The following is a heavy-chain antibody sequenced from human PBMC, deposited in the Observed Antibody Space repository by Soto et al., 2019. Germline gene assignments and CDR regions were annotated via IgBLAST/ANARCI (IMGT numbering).Heavy chain of an antibody. CDR1: GGTFSSYA. Sequence: GASVKVSCKASGGTFSSYAITWVRQAPGQGLEWMGGTIPLFGTPNYAQKFRGRVTITADESTSTAYMELSSLRSEDTAVYYCATRDGYNYNWYFDLWGRGTLVTVSS. D-gene: IGHD5-12*01. CDR3: ATRDGYNYNWYFDL. V-gene: IGHV1-69*13. CDR2: TIPLFGTP. J-gene: IGHJ2*01.